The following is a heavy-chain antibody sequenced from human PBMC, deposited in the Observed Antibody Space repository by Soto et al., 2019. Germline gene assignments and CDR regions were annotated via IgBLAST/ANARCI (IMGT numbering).Heavy chain of an antibody. V-gene: IGHV3-53*01. D-gene: IGHD1-1*01. CDR2: VYDTDGI. Sequence: DVQLVESGGGLIQPGGSLRLSCEASGLTVTGKKYVAWVRQAPGKGLEWVSGVYDTDGIYYADSVQGRFTSSRDNSKTIVYLEMNSLTPDDTAVYYCATWRLREHAYDIWGLGTTVTVSS. CDR1: GLTVTGKKY. CDR3: ATWRLREHAYDI. J-gene: IGHJ3*02.